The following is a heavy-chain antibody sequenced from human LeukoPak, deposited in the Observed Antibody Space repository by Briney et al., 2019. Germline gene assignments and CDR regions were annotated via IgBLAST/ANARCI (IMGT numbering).Heavy chain of an antibody. Sequence: PGGSLRLSCAATGFTLSSVSMGWDRQAPGKGLEWVSAISGSGGSTYYADSVKGRFTISRDNSKNTPYLQMNSLRAEDTAVYYCAKDRPGSSDYWGQGTLVTVSS. V-gene: IGHV3-23*01. CDR1: GFTLSSVS. J-gene: IGHJ4*02. CDR2: ISGSGGST. D-gene: IGHD6-6*01. CDR3: AKDRPGSSDY.